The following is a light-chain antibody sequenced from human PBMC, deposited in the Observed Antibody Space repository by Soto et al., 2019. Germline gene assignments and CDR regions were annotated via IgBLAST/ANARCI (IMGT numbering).Light chain of an antibody. CDR1: SSNIGSNY. CDR3: AAWDDNLYV. V-gene: IGLV1-47*01. J-gene: IGLJ1*01. Sequence: QSVLTQPPSASGTPGQRVTISCSGSSSNIGSNYVYWYQQLPGTAPKLLIYRNNQRPSGVPVRFSGSKSGTSASLAISGLQSDDEADYYCAAWDDNLYVFGSGTKLTVL. CDR2: RNN.